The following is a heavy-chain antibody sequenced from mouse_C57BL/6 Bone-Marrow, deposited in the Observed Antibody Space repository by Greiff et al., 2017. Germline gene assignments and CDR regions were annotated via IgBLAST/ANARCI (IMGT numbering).Heavy chain of an antibody. V-gene: IGHV5-6*01. CDR2: ISSGGSYT. CDR1: GFTFSSYG. J-gene: IGHJ4*01. CDR3: ASDSSRDY. Sequence: EVKLMESGGDLVKPGGSLKLSCAASGFTFSSYGMSWVRQTPDKRLEWVATISSGGSYTYYPDSVKGRFTISRDNAKNPLYLQMSSLKSEDTAMYYCASDSSRDYWGQGTSVTVSS.